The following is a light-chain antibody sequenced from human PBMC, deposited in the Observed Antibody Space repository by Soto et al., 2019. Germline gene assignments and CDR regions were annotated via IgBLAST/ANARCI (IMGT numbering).Light chain of an antibody. V-gene: IGKV1-39*01. CDR2: AAS. J-gene: IGKJ1*01. CDR1: QGINNY. CDR3: QQTYGTPPT. Sequence: DIQMTQSPFSLSASVGDRVTITCRASQGINNYLAWYQQKPGKVPRLLIYAASTLQGGVPSRFSGSGSATDFTLTISSLQHEDFATYYCQQTYGTPPTFGQGTKVDIK.